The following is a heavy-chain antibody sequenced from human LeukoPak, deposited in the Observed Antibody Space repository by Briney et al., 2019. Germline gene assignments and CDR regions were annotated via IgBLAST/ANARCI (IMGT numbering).Heavy chain of an antibody. V-gene: IGHV4-34*01. Sequence: SETLSLTCAVYGGSFSGYYWSWIRQPPGKGLEWIGEINHSGSTSYNPSLKSRVTISVDTSKNQFSLKLSSVTAADTAVYFCARASYGANADYWGQGTLVTVSS. CDR3: ARASYGANADY. J-gene: IGHJ4*02. D-gene: IGHD4-23*01. CDR2: INHSGST. CDR1: GGSFSGYY.